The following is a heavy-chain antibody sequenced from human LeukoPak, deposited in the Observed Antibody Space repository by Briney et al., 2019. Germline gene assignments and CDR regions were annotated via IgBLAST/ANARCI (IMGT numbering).Heavy chain of an antibody. CDR1: GFTFSGHS. CDR2: ISDSSSSDI. Sequence: PGGSLRLSCAASGFTFSGHSMNWVRQAPGKGLEWVSYISDSSSSDIYYADSVKGRFTISRDNAKNSLYLQMNSLRGEDTAVYYCAKQPHAFDNWFDPWGQGTLVTVSS. CDR3: AKQPHAFDNWFDP. J-gene: IGHJ5*02. D-gene: IGHD1/OR15-1a*01. V-gene: IGHV3-21*01.